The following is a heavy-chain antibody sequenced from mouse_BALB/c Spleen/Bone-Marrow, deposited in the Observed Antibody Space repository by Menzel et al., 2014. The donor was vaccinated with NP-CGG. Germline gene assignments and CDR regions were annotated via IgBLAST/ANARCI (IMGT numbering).Heavy chain of an antibody. CDR3: AGITTALAY. CDR1: GFSLTSYG. J-gene: IGHJ3*01. D-gene: IGHD1-2*01. V-gene: IGHV2-2*02. Sequence: VQLVESGPGLVQPSQSLSITCTVSGFSLTSYGVHWVRQSPGKGLEWLGVIWSGGSTDYNAAFISRLSISKDNSKSQVFSKMSSLQANDTAIYYCAGITTALAYWGQGTLVTVSA. CDR2: IWSGGST.